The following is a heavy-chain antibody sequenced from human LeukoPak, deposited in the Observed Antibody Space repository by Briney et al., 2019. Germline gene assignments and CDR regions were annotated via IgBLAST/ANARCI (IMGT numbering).Heavy chain of an antibody. V-gene: IGHV3-66*02. D-gene: IGHD3-22*01. CDR1: GFTVSSNY. CDR2: IYSGGST. Sequence: SGGSLRLSCAASGFTVSSNYMSWVRQAPGKGLEWVSVIYSGGSTYYADSVKGRFTISRDNSKNTLYLQMNSLRAEDTAVYYCAVGYYYDSSGRYDYWGQGTLVTVSS. CDR3: AVGYYYDSSGRYDY. J-gene: IGHJ4*02.